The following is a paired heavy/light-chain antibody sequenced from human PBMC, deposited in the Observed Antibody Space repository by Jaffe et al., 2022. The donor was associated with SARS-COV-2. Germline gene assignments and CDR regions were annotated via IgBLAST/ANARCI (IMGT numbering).Heavy chain of an antibody. CDR2: MNPNSGNT. D-gene: IGHD5-12*01. CDR3: ARGSLPSATTYYYYGMDV. J-gene: IGHJ6*02. CDR1: GYTFTSYD. Sequence: QVQLVQSGAEVKKPGASVKVSCKASGYTFTSYDINWVRQATGQGLEWMGWMNPNSGNTGYAQKFQGRVTMTRNTSISTAYMELSSLRSEDTAVYYCARGSLPSATTYYYYGMDVWGQGTTVTVSS. V-gene: IGHV1-8*01.
Light chain of an antibody. V-gene: IGKV1-8*01. J-gene: IGKJ3*01. CDR1: QGISSY. Sequence: AIRMTQSPSSFSASTGDRVTITCRASQGISSYLAWYQQKPGKAPKLLIYAASTLQSGVPSRFSGSGSGTDFTLTISCLQSEDFATYYCQQYYSYPPTFGPGTKVDIK. CDR2: AAS. CDR3: QQYYSYPPT.